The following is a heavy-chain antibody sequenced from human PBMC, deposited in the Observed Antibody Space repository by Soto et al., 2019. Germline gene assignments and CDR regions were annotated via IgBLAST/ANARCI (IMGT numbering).Heavy chain of an antibody. D-gene: IGHD5-12*01. CDR1: GGTFNNYP. CDR2: SIPIFGTA. CDR3: ARGRGYSGDDHYYYFDMDV. V-gene: IGHV1-69*13. J-gene: IGHJ6*02. Sequence: SVKVSCKASGGTFNNYPITCVRQAPGEGLEWMGGSIPIFGTANYAQKFQGRVTISVDESTSTAYMELSSLRSEDTAVYYCARGRGYSGDDHYYYFDMDVWGQGTTVTVSS.